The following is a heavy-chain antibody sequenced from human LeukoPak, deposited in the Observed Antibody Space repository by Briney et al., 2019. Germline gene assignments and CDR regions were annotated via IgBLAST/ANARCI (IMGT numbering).Heavy chain of an antibody. Sequence: GGSLRLSCEASGFSVSSNYMNWVRQAPGKGLEWVSVIHNDGSTYYADSVKGRFIISRDNSKNTLYLQMNSLRAEDTAVYYCARDSRGYQDYFDYWGQGTLVTVSS. CDR3: ARDSRGYQDYFDY. V-gene: IGHV3-66*01. CDR1: GFSVSSNY. CDR2: IHNDGST. D-gene: IGHD3-22*01. J-gene: IGHJ4*02.